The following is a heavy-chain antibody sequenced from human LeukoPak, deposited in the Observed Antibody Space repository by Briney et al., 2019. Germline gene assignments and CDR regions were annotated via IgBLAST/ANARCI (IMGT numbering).Heavy chain of an antibody. Sequence: SGPTLVKPTQTLTLTCTLSGLSLNTAGVGVGWIRQPPGKALEWLALIYWDDDKRYNPSLKTRLTITKDTSKNQVVLTVTNMDPVDTATYYCAKAGYGSGSYLRYYYYGTDVWGQGTTVTVSS. V-gene: IGHV2-5*02. CDR1: GLSLNTAGVG. D-gene: IGHD3-10*01. J-gene: IGHJ6*02. CDR3: AKAGYGSGSYLRYYYYGTDV. CDR2: IYWDDDK.